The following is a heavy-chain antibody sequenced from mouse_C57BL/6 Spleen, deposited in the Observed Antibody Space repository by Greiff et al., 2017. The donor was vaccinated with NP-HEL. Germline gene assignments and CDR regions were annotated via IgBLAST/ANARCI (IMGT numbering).Heavy chain of an antibody. CDR1: GYTFTSYW. CDR3: ARRLRREGFDY. D-gene: IGHD2-12*01. V-gene: IGHV1-50*01. Sequence: QVQLQQPGAELVKPGASVKLSCKASGYTFTSYWMQWVKQRPGQGLEWIGEIDPSDSYTNYNQKFKGKATLTVDTSSSTAYMQLSSLTSEDSAVYYCARRLRREGFDYWGQGTTLTVSS. J-gene: IGHJ2*01. CDR2: IDPSDSYT.